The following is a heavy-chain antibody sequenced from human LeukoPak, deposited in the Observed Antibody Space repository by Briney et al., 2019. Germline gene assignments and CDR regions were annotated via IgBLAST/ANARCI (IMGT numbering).Heavy chain of an antibody. CDR1: GYTFTSYG. J-gene: IGHJ4*02. V-gene: IGHV1-18*01. CDR2: ISAYNGNT. CDR3: ARQYYSISWYYFDN. Sequence: ASVKVSCKASGYTFTSYGISWVRQAPGQGVEWMGWISAYNGNTNYAQKLQGRVTMTTDTSTSTAYMELRSLRSDDTAVYYCARQYYSISWYYFDNWGQGTLVTVSS. D-gene: IGHD6-13*01.